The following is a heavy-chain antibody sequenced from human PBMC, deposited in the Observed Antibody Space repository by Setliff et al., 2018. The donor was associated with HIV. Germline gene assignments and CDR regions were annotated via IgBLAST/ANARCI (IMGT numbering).Heavy chain of an antibody. CDR2: IRNKANSYTT. CDR1: GFSFGDFA. J-gene: IGHJ4*02. CDR3: ARTYTGHDSRSLYLAY. V-gene: IGHV3-72*01. Sequence: GGSLRLSCTAPGFSFGDFALNWVRQAPGKGLEWVGRIRNKANSYTTEYAASVKGRFIISRDDSRTSVYLQMNSLKTEDTAVYYCARTYTGHDSRSLYLAYWGQGTLVTVSS. D-gene: IGHD5-12*01.